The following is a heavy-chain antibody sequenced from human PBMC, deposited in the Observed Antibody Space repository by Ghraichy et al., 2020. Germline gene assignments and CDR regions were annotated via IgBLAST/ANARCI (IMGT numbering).Heavy chain of an antibody. CDR2: IKSKTDGATT. CDR1: GFSFTNAW. D-gene: IGHD3-3*01. CDR3: TTGSGCSPEGYCYYMDV. J-gene: IGHJ6*03. Sequence: GESLNISCAASGFSFTNAWMSWVRQAPGKGLEWVGRIKSKTDGATTDYAAPAKGRFTISRDDSEDTLYLQMNNLKTEDTAVYYCTTGSGCSPEGYCYYMDVWGKGTTVNVSS. V-gene: IGHV3-15*01.